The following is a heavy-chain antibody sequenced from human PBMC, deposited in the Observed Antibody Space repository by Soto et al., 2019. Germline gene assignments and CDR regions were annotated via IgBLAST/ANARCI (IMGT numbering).Heavy chain of an antibody. D-gene: IGHD6-19*01. Sequence: SETLSLTCTVSGGSISSYYWSWIRQPPGKGLEWIGYIYYSGSTNYNPSLKSRVTISVDTSKNQFSLKLSSVTAADTAVYYCAKTPYSKVAGVRDDAFDIWGQGTMVTVSS. J-gene: IGHJ3*02. V-gene: IGHV4-59*08. CDR1: GGSISSYY. CDR2: IYYSGST. CDR3: AKTPYSKVAGVRDDAFDI.